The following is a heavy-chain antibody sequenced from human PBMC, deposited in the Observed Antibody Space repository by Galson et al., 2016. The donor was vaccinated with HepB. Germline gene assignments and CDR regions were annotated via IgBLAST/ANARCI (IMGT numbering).Heavy chain of an antibody. D-gene: IGHD5-24*01. CDR1: GFTASTTY. J-gene: IGHJ4*02. V-gene: IGHV3-66*02. Sequence: SLRLSCAASGFTASTTYMAWVRQAPGKGLECVSVVFSGGTTLYADSVMGRFTISRDHSTNKLYLQMRSLRTEDKAVYYCARDSGYNEHGGFDNWGQGTLVTASS. CDR2: VFSGGTT. CDR3: ARDSGYNEHGGFDN.